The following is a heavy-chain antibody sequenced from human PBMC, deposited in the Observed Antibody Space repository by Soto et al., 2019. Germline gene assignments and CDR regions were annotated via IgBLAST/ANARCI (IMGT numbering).Heavy chain of an antibody. Sequence: SETLSLTCSVACDSVSRGSHSSTWTRQPPGKGLEFLGYIYYTGSTNYNPSLKSPVTISVDASKNQISLMLTSVTAADTAVYYCALRSTGYGYGDFWGHGILVTVSS. J-gene: IGHJ4*01. CDR2: IYYTGST. CDR3: ALRSTGYGYGDF. CDR1: CDSVSRGSHS. D-gene: IGHD4-17*01. V-gene: IGHV4-61*01.